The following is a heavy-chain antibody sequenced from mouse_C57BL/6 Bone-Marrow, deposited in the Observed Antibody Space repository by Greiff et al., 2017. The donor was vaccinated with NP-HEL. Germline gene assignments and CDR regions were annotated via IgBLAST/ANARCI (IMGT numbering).Heavy chain of an antibody. V-gene: IGHV10-1*01. CDR3: VANYGSSWYYAMDY. Sequence: EVKLLESGGGLVQPKGSLKLSCAASGFSFNTYAMNWVRQAPGKGLEWVARIRSKSNNYATYYADSVKDRFTISRDDSESMLYLQMNNLKTEDTAMYYCVANYGSSWYYAMDYWGQGTSVTVSS. CDR1: GFSFNTYA. CDR2: IRSKSNNYAT. D-gene: IGHD1-1*01. J-gene: IGHJ4*01.